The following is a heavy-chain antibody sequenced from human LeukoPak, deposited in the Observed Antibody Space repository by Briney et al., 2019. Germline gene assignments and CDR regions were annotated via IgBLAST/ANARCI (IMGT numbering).Heavy chain of an antibody. CDR1: GYTFTSYA. J-gene: IGHJ4*02. Sequence: ASVKVSCKASGYTFTSYAMNWVRQAPGQGLEWMGIINPSDGRTTYAQNFQGRVTMTRDMSATTVYMELSSLRFEDTAVYYCATNAFDYWGQGTLVTVSS. CDR2: INPSDGRT. CDR3: ATNAFDY. V-gene: IGHV1-46*01.